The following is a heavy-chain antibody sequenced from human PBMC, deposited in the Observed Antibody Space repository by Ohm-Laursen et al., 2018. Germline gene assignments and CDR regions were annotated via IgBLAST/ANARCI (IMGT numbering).Heavy chain of an antibody. CDR2: INHSGST. V-gene: IGHV4-38-2*02. Sequence: SDTLSLTCTVSGYSISSGYFWGWIRQPPGKGLEWIGTINHSGSTNYNPSLKSRVTISVDTSKNQFSLKLSSVTAADTAVYYCAGGGAETRDYYDSSGFYAFDIWGQGTMVTVSS. CDR1: GYSISSGYF. J-gene: IGHJ3*02. CDR3: AGGGAETRDYYDSSGFYAFDI. D-gene: IGHD3-22*01.